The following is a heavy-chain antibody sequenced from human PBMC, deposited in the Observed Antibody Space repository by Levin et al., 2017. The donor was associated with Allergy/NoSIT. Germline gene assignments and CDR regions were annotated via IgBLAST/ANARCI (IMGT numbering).Heavy chain of an antibody. CDR3: ARGRQWLVKEAFEY. Sequence: GGSLRLSCAASKFAFSYYAMHWVRQAPGKGLEWVAGISYDASSQHYVDSVRGRFTISRDNSDKTVSLQMNNLRPEDTAVYFCARGRQWLVKEAFEYWGQGTLVTVSA. CDR1: KFAFSYYA. J-gene: IGHJ4*02. D-gene: IGHD6-19*01. V-gene: IGHV3-30-3*01. CDR2: ISYDASSQ.